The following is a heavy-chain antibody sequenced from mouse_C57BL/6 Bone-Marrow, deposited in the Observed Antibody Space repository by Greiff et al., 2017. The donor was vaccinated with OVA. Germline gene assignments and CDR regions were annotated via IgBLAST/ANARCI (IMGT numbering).Heavy chain of an antibody. CDR2: IDPSDSET. J-gene: IGHJ4*01. CDR3: ARRNYYYGSSYAMDY. Sequence: QVQLQQPGAELVRPGSSVKLSCKASGYTFTSYWMHWVKQRPIQGLEWIGNIDPSDSETHYNQKFKDKATLTVDKSSSTAYMQLSSLTSEDSAVYYCARRNYYYGSSYAMDYWGQGTSVTVSS. D-gene: IGHD1-1*01. V-gene: IGHV1-52*01. CDR1: GYTFTSYW.